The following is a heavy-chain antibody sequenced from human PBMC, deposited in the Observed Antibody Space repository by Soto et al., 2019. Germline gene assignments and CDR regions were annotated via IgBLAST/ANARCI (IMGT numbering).Heavy chain of an antibody. D-gene: IGHD3-22*01. J-gene: IGHJ5*02. CDR2: ISGSGGST. CDR3: ARDYYDRSSYFSS. V-gene: IGHV3-23*01. Sequence: GGSLRLSCAASGFTFSSYAMSWVRQAPGKGLEWVSAISGSGGSTYYADSVKGRFTISRDNSKNTLYLQMNNLRAEDTAVYYCARDYYDRSSYFSSWGQGALVTASS. CDR1: GFTFSSYA.